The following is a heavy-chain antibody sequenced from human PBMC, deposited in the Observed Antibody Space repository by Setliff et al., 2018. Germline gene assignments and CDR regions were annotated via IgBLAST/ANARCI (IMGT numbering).Heavy chain of an antibody. Sequence: PSETLSLTCTVSGDSISSSSYYWGWIRQPPGKGLEWIGEINHSGSTNYNPSLKSRVTISVDTSKNQFSLKLSSVTAADTAVYYCARAYSYYYYYMDVWGKGTTVTVSS. V-gene: IGHV4-39*07. J-gene: IGHJ6*03. CDR1: GDSISSSSYY. CDR2: INHSGST. D-gene: IGHD4-4*01. CDR3: ARAYSYYYYYMDV.